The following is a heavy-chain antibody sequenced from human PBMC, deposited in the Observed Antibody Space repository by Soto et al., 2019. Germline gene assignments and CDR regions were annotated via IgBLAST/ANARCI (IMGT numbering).Heavy chain of an antibody. CDR2: ISSSSSYI. Sequence: EVQLVESGGGLVKPGGSLRLSCAASGFTLSSYSMNWVRQAPGKGLEWVSSISSSSSYIYYADSVKGRFTISRDNAKNSLYLQMNSLRAEDTAVYYCARDWGGEGTFAYWGQGTLVTVSS. CDR3: ARDWGGEGTFAY. J-gene: IGHJ4*02. CDR1: GFTLSSYS. D-gene: IGHD3-16*01. V-gene: IGHV3-21*01.